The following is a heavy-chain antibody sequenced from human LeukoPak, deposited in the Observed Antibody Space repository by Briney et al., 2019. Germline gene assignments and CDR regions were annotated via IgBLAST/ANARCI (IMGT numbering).Heavy chain of an antibody. CDR1: GFTFSDYY. J-gene: IGHJ5*02. V-gene: IGHV3-11*01. Sequence: PGGSLRLSCAASGFTFSDYYMSWIRQAPGKGLEWVSYIRSSGSTIYYADSVKGRFTISRDNAKNSLYLQMNSLRAEDTAVYYCARDLEYYYDSGQVRWFDPWGQGTLVTVSS. CDR3: ARDLEYYYDSGQVRWFDP. CDR2: IRSSGSTI. D-gene: IGHD3-22*01.